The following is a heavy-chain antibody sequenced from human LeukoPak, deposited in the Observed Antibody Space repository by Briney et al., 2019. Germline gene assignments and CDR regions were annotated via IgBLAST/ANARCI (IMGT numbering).Heavy chain of an antibody. Sequence: ASVKVSCKASGYTFTSYDINWVRRATGQGLEWMGWMSPNSGNTGLAQKFQGRVTLTRDTSLSTAYMELSNLRSDDTAVYYCARDEVVAAPNYFGMVVWGQGTTVSVSS. D-gene: IGHD2-15*01. CDR1: GYTFTSYD. CDR2: MSPNSGNT. CDR3: ARDEVVAAPNYFGMVV. V-gene: IGHV1-8*01. J-gene: IGHJ6*02.